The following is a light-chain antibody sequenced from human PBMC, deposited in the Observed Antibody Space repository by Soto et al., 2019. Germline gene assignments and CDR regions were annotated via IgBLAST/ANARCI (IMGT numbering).Light chain of an antibody. CDR1: SSDVGGYNF. V-gene: IGLV2-11*01. Sequence: QSALTQPRSVSGSPGQSVTISCTGTSSDVGGYNFVSWCQQHSGKAPKLMIYDVSKRPSGVPDRFSGSKSGNTASLTISGLQAEDEADYYCCSYAGSYTWVFGTGTKVTVL. CDR2: DVS. J-gene: IGLJ1*01. CDR3: CSYAGSYTWV.